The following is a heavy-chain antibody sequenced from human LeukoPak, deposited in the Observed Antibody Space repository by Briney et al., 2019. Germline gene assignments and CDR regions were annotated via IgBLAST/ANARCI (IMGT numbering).Heavy chain of an antibody. J-gene: IGHJ4*02. CDR1: GGSISSSNW. D-gene: IGHD4/OR15-4a*01. CDR3: ARESFEEPGTMDH. V-gene: IGHV4-4*02. CDR2: IYHSGST. Sequence: SETLSLTCAVSGGSISSSNWWSGVRQPPGKGLEWIGEIYHSGSTNYNPSLKSRVTISVDKSKNQFSLKLSSVTAADTALYFCARESFEEPGTMDHWGQGTLVSVSS.